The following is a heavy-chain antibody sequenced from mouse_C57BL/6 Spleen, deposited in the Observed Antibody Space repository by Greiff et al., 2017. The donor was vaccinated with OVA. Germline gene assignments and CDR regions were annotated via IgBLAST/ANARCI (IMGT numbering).Heavy chain of an antibody. Sequence: QVQLQQPGAELVRPGSSVKLSCKASGYTFTSYWMDWVKQRPGQGLEWIGNIYPSDSETHYNQKFKDKATLTVDKSSSTAYMQLSSLTSEDSAVYYCAREGEDYYGTQHYFDYWGQGTTLTVSS. J-gene: IGHJ2*01. D-gene: IGHD1-1*01. CDR1: GYTFTSYW. V-gene: IGHV1-61*01. CDR3: AREGEDYYGTQHYFDY. CDR2: IYPSDSET.